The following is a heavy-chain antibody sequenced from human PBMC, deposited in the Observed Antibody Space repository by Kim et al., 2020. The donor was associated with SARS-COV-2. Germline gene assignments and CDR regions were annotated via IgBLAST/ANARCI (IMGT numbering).Heavy chain of an antibody. D-gene: IGHD2-21*01. CDR2: ISYDGSNK. Sequence: GGSLRLSCAASGFTFSSYGMHWVRQAPGKGLEWVAVISYDGSNKYYADSVKGRFTISRDNSKNTLYLQMNSLRAEDTAVYYCAKGGFHPYGMDVWGQGTTVTVSS. CDR3: AKGGFHPYGMDV. J-gene: IGHJ6*02. V-gene: IGHV3-30*18. CDR1: GFTFSSYG.